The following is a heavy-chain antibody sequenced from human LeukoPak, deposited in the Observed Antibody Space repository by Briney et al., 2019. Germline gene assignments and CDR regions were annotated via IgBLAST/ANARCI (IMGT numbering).Heavy chain of an antibody. CDR1: GFTFSSYG. D-gene: IGHD3-22*01. J-gene: IGHJ4*02. CDR2: IWYDGTNK. Sequence: GGSLRLSCAASGFTFSSYGMHLVRQAPGKGLEWVAVIWYDGTNKYYAEFVKGRFTISRDNSKNTLYLQMSSLRAEDTAVYYCARAAYDSSGYLTLWGQGTLVTVSS. V-gene: IGHV3-33*01. CDR3: ARAAYDSSGYLTL.